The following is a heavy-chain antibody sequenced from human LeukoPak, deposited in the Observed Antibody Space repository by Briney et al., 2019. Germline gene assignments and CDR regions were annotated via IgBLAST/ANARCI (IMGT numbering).Heavy chain of an antibody. CDR3: SRHIVVVSYYYYMDV. J-gene: IGHJ6*03. CDR1: GFSLSSHW. V-gene: IGHV3-7*01. CDR2: IKQDGSEK. D-gene: IGHD2-2*01. Sequence: GGSLRLSCAASGFSLSSHWMSWVRQAPGKGQEWVANIKQDGSEKNYVDSVKGRFTISRDNAKNSLYLQMNSLRAEDTAVYYCSRHIVVVSYYYYMDVWGKGTTVTVSS.